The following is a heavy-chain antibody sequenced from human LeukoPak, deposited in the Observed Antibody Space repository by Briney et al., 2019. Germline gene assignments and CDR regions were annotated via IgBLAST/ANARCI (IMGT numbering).Heavy chain of an antibody. CDR2: ISSGGST. V-gene: IGHV3-53*01. CDR1: GFTVSSNY. D-gene: IGHD5-24*01. Sequence: GGSLRLSCAASGFTVSSNYMSWVRQAPGKGLEWVSVISSGGSTYHADSVKGRFTISRDNSKNTLYLQMNSLRAEDTAMYYCAREQASVEMATTYFDFWGHGTLVTVSS. CDR3: AREQASVEMATTYFDF. J-gene: IGHJ4*01.